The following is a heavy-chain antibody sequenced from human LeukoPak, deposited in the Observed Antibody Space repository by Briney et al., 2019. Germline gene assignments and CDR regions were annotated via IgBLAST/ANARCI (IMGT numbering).Heavy chain of an antibody. Sequence: GGSLRLSCAASGFTFSSYSMNWVRQAPGKGLEWVSSISSSSSYIYYADSVKGRFTISRDNAKNSQYLQMNSLRAEDTAVYYCARDPPTSCFYCYYYYMDVWGKGTTVTVSS. CDR3: ARDPPTSCFYCYYYYMDV. J-gene: IGHJ6*03. D-gene: IGHD2-2*01. CDR2: ISSSSSYI. V-gene: IGHV3-21*01. CDR1: GFTFSSYS.